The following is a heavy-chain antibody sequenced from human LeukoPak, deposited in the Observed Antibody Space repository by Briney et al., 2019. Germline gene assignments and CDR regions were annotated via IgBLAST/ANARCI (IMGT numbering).Heavy chain of an antibody. Sequence: SQTLSLTCALSGDSVSSNIAAWNWFRQSPSRGLEWLGRTYYRSKWTFEYAVSVRGRIRFNPDTSKKQVSLHLTSVTPQDTALYYCARDVSAGADYWGQGTLVTVSS. J-gene: IGHJ4*02. D-gene: IGHD6-13*01. CDR2: TYYRSKWTF. CDR1: GDSVSSNIAA. CDR3: ARDVSAGADY. V-gene: IGHV6-1*01.